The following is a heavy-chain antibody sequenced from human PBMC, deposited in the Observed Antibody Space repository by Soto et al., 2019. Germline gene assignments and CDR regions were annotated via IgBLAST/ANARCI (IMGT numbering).Heavy chain of an antibody. J-gene: IGHJ4*02. D-gene: IGHD5-12*01. CDR3: ARMRGYDSHHIFDY. CDR1: GFTFSSYG. Sequence: VQLVESGGGVVQPGRSLRLSCAASGFTFSSYGMHWVRQAPGKGLEWVAVIWYDGSNKYYADSVKGRFTISRDNSKNTLYLQMNSLRAEDTAVYYCARMRGYDSHHIFDYWGQGTLVTVSS. V-gene: IGHV3-33*01. CDR2: IWYDGSNK.